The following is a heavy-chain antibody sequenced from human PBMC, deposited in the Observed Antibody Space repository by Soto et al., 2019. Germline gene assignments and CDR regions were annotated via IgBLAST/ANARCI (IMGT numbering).Heavy chain of an antibody. Sequence: QVQLVESGGGVVQPGRSLTLSCAASGFTFSSHGMHWVRQAPGKGLEWVAGIWFDGSKKYYADSVKGRFTISRDDSKGTLYLQMNSLSAEDTAVYYCARDPSRSVAIWGQGTTLTVSS. J-gene: IGHJ6*02. D-gene: IGHD2-21*01. CDR3: ARDPSRSVAI. CDR2: IWFDGSKK. V-gene: IGHV3-33*01. CDR1: GFTFSSHG.